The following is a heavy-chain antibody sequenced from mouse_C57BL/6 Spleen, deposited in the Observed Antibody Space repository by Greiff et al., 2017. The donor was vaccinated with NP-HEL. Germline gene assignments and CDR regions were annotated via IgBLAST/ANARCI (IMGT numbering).Heavy chain of an antibody. CDR2: IDPSDSYT. J-gene: IGHJ2*01. CDR3: ARSRSNSPL. D-gene: IGHD2-5*01. Sequence: QVQLQQPGAELVKPGASVKLSCKASGYTFTSYWMQWVKQRPGQGLEWIGEIDPSDSYTNYNQKFKGKATLTVDTSSSTAYMQLSSLTSEDSAVYYCARSRSNSPLWGQGTTLTVSS. V-gene: IGHV1-50*01. CDR1: GYTFTSYW.